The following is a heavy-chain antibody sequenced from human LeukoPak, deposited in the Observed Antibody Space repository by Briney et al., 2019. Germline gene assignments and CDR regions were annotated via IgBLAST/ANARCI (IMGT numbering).Heavy chain of an antibody. CDR1: GFTFSDYY. Sequence: GGSLRLSCTASGFTFSDYYMSWIRQAPGKGLEWVSYISSSGSTIYYADSVKGRFTISRDNAKNSLYLQMNSLRAEDTAVYYCARDNWELRTGYFDLWAVAPWSLSPQ. V-gene: IGHV3-11*01. D-gene: IGHD1-26*01. CDR2: ISSSGSTI. J-gene: IGHJ2*01. CDR3: ARDNWELRTGYFDL.